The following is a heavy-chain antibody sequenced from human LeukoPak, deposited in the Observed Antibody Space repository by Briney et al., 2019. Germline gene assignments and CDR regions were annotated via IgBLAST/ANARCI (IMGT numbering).Heavy chain of an antibody. CDR1: GFTFTGYY. CDR3: ARRYVSYYYYYGMDV. J-gene: IGHJ6*02. V-gene: IGHV1-2*02. Sequence: SVKVSCKASGFTFTGYYMHWVRQAPGQGLEWMGWINPNSGGTNYAQKFQGRVTMTRDTSISTAYMELSRLRSEDTAVYFCARRYVSYYYYYGMDVWGQGTTVTVSS. D-gene: IGHD2-2*01. CDR2: INPNSGGT.